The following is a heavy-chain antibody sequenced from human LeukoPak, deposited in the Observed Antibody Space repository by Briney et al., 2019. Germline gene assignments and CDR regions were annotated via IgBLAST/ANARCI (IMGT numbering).Heavy chain of an antibody. Sequence: SETLSLTCTVSGFSISSRYYWGWVRQPPGKGLEGIGSMYHGGNTYYNPSLRSRVTISVDTAKNKLSLKLISVTAADTAVYYCARMGGGWDFDLWGRGTLVTVSS. J-gene: IGHJ2*01. CDR1: GFSISSRYY. CDR3: ARMGGGWDFDL. D-gene: IGHD3-10*01. V-gene: IGHV4-38-2*02. CDR2: MYHGGNT.